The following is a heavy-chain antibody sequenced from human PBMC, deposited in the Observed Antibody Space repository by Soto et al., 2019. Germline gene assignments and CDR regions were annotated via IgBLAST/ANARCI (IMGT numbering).Heavy chain of an antibody. CDR3: ARVPAGTLFDY. J-gene: IGHJ4*02. CDR1: GFTFSSYS. D-gene: IGHD1-26*01. V-gene: IGHV3-21*01. CDR2: ISSSSSYI. Sequence: EVQLVESGGGLVKPGGSLRLSCAASGFTFSSYSMNWVRQAPGKGLEWVSSISSSSSYIYYADSVKGRFTISRDNAKNALYLQMTSLRAEDTAVYYCARVPAGTLFDYWGQRTLVTVSS.